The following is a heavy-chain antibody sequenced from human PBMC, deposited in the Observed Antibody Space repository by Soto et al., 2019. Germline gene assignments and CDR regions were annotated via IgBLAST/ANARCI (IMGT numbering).Heavy chain of an antibody. CDR3: VVRLGKISSFDS. CDR1: GGSISTSSYY. Sequence: QLQMQESGPGLVKASETLTLTCSISGGSISTSSYYWGWIRQPPGKGLEWIGSIPYSGSTSYNPSLKSPVTMSADTSKNPFSLRPSTATAADTAVYYWVVRLGKISSFDSWGQGTLVTVSS. CDR2: IPYSGST. J-gene: IGHJ4*02. D-gene: IGHD3-16*02. V-gene: IGHV4-39*01.